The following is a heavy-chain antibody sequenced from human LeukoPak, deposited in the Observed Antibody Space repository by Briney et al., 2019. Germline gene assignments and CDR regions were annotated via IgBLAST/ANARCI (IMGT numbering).Heavy chain of an antibody. V-gene: IGHV1-69*13. CDR2: IIPVFGTA. J-gene: IGHJ6*02. D-gene: IGHD5-18*01. CDR1: GGTFSSYA. CDR3: AARADTAMVYYYYYGMDV. Sequence: VKVSCKASGGTFSSYAISWVRQAPGQGLAWMGGIIPVFGTANYAQKFQGRVTITADESTSTAYMELSSLRSEATAVYYCAARADTAMVYYYYYGMDVWGQGTTVIVSS.